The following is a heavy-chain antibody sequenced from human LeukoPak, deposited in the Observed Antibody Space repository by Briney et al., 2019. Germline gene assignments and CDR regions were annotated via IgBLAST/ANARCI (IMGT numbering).Heavy chain of an antibody. CDR1: GYTFTSYG. Sequence: GASVKVSCKASGYTFTSYGISWVRQAPGQGLEWMGWISAYNGNTNYAQKLQGRVTMTTDTSTSTAYMELSSLRSEDTAVYYCATVTIFGVDDAFDIWGQGTMVTVSS. CDR2: ISAYNGNT. D-gene: IGHD3-3*01. CDR3: ATVTIFGVDDAFDI. V-gene: IGHV1-18*01. J-gene: IGHJ3*02.